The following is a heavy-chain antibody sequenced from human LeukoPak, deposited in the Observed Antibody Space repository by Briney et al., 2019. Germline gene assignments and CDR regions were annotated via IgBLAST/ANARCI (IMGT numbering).Heavy chain of an antibody. CDR2: IYYTGST. CDR3: ARLTVTTANDY. J-gene: IGHJ4*02. CDR1: GGSITSYY. D-gene: IGHD4-17*01. Sequence: SETLSLTCTVSGGSITSYYWSWIRQPPGKGLEWIAYIYYTGSTNYNPSLESRVTISVDTSKNQFSLRLSSVTSADTAVYYCARLTVTTANDYWGQGTLVTVSS. V-gene: IGHV4-59*01.